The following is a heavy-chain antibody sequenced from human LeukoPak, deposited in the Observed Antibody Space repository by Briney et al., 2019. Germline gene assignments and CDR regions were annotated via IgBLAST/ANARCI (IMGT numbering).Heavy chain of an antibody. J-gene: IGHJ4*02. V-gene: IGHV5-51*01. CDR2: IYPGDSDT. CDR3: ARQEYDYVWGSYDY. CDR1: GYSFTNYW. Sequence: GESLKISCKGSGYSFTNYWIGWVRQMPGKGLEWMGIIYPGDSDTRYSPSFQGQVTISVDKSISTAYLQWSSLKASDTAMYYCARQEYDYVWGSYDYWGQGTLVTVSS. D-gene: IGHD3-16*01.